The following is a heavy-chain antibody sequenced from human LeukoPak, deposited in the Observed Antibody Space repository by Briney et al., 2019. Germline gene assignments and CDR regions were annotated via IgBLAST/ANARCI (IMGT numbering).Heavy chain of an antibody. D-gene: IGHD5-12*01. CDR3: AKDRGYDPYFDY. V-gene: IGHV3-23*01. J-gene: IGHJ4*02. Sequence: PGGSLRLSCAASGFTFSSHAMSWVRQAPGKGLEWVSAISGSGGSTYYADSVKGRFTISRDNSKNTLYLQMNSLRAEDTAVYYCAKDRGYDPYFDYWGQGTLVTVSS. CDR1: GFTFSSHA. CDR2: ISGSGGST.